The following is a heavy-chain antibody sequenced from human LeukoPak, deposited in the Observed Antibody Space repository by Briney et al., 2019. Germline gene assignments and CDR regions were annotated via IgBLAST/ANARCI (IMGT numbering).Heavy chain of an antibody. Sequence: GGSLRLSCAASGFTFSDYYMSWIRQAPGKGLEWVSYISSSGSTIYYADSVKGRFTISRDNAKNSLYLQMNSLRAEDTAVYYCASDPARDYYDSSGYFRWVDYWGQGTLVTVSS. V-gene: IGHV3-11*01. D-gene: IGHD3-22*01. CDR2: ISSSGSTI. CDR3: ASDPARDYYDSSGYFRWVDY. CDR1: GFTFSDYY. J-gene: IGHJ4*02.